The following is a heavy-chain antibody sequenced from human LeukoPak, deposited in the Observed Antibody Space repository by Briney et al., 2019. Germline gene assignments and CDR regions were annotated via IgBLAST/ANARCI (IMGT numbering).Heavy chain of an antibody. Sequence: GASVKVSCKVSGYTLTELSMHWVRQAPGKGLEWMGGFDPEDGETIYAQKFQGRVTMTEDTSTDTAYMELSSLRSEDTAVYYCATHRGQGNYDFWSGPKMGAFDIWGQGTMVTVSS. CDR3: ATHRGQGNYDFWSGPKMGAFDI. J-gene: IGHJ3*02. D-gene: IGHD3-3*01. V-gene: IGHV1-24*01. CDR1: GYTLTELS. CDR2: FDPEDGET.